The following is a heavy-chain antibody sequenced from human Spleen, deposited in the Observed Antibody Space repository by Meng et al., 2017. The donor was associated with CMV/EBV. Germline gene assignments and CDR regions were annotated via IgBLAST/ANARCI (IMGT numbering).Heavy chain of an antibody. D-gene: IGHD2-2*01. J-gene: IGHJ6*02. CDR3: VQEVLYMPRDYGLDV. CDR2: ITNDGSTT. CDR1: GFSFSRHW. Sequence: GGSLRLSCAASGFSFSRHWMHWVRQAPGKGLVWVSGITNDGSTTDYADSVKGRFTISRDNAKNTLYLQMNSLRGDDTAVYYCVQEVLYMPRDYGLDVWGQGTTVTVSS. V-gene: IGHV3-74*01.